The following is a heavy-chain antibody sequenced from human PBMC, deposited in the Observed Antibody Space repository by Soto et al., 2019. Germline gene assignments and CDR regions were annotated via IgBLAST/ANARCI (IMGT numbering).Heavy chain of an antibody. D-gene: IGHD2-15*01. CDR2: IYYSGST. CDR3: ARHTPAISISDH. CDR1: GGSISSSSYY. Sequence: QLQLQESGPGLVKPSETLSLTCTVSGGSISSSSYYWGWIRQPPGKGLEWIGSIYYSGSTYYNPPLKGRVTLSVDTSKNQFSLKLSSVTAADTAVYYRARHTPAISISDHWGQGTLVTVSS. V-gene: IGHV4-39*01. J-gene: IGHJ4*02.